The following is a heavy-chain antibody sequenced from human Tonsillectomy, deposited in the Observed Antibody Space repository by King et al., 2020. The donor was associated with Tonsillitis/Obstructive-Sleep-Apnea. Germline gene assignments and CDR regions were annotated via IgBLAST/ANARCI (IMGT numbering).Heavy chain of an antibody. V-gene: IGHV4-39*01. CDR3: ARGFWSPQYYYYMDV. J-gene: IGHJ6*03. CDR1: GGSISSSSYY. D-gene: IGHD3-3*01. Sequence: LQLQESGPGLVKPSETLSLTCTVSGGSISSSSYYWGWIRQPPGKGLEWIGSIYYSGSTYYNPSLKSRVTISVDTSKNQFSLKLSSVTAADTAVYYCARGFWSPQYYYYMDVWGKGTTVTVSS. CDR2: IYYSGST.